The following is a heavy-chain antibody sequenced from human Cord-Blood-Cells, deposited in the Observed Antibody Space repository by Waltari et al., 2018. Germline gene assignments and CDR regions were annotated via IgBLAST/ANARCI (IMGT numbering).Heavy chain of an antibody. V-gene: IGHV4-39*01. D-gene: IGHD3-22*01. CDR2: IYYSGST. CDR3: ARSLLLHSSGYDFDY. J-gene: IGHJ4*02. CDR1: GGSISSSSYY. Sequence: QLQLQESGPGLVKPSETLSLTCTVSGGSISSSSYYWGWIRQPPGKGLEWIGSIYYSGSTYHTPSLKSRVTISVDTSKNQFSLKLSSVTAADTAVYYCARSLLLHSSGYDFDYWGQGTLVTVSS.